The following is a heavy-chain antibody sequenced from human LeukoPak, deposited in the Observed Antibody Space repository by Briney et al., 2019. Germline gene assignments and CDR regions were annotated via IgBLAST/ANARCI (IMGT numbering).Heavy chain of an antibody. CDR3: ARDLIPDFWSGYYSY. CDR2: ISYDGSNK. CDR1: GFTFSSYA. V-gene: IGHV3-30*04. D-gene: IGHD3-3*01. Sequence: PGGSLRLSCAASGFTFSSYAMHWVRQAPGKGLEWVAVISYDGSNKYYADSVKGRFTISRDNSKNTLYLQMNSLRAEDTAVYYCARDLIPDFWSGYYSYWGQGTLVTVSS. J-gene: IGHJ4*02.